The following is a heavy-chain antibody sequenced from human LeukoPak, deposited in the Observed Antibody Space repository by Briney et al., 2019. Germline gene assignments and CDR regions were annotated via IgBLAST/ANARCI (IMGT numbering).Heavy chain of an antibody. CDR2: VNPHSGDT. Sequence: ASVKVSCKASGYTFTAYYMHWVRQAPGQGLEWMGWVNPHSGDTNYAQKFQGRVTMTRDTSITTAYMELSRLRSDDTAIYYCARDLLYGKLLDVFDIWGQGTMVTVSS. CDR1: GYTFTAYY. CDR3: ARDLLYGKLLDVFDI. V-gene: IGHV1-2*02. D-gene: IGHD3-10*01. J-gene: IGHJ3*02.